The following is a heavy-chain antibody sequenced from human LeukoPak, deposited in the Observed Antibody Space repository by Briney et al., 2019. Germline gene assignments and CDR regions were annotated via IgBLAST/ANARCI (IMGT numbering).Heavy chain of an antibody. V-gene: IGHV1-18*01. J-gene: IGHJ4*02. CDR1: GYTFTNYG. CDR2: ISAYNGNT. D-gene: IGHD1-7*01. CDR3: ARDTQASYNWNYVIDFDY. Sequence: ASVKVSCKASGYTFTNYGISWVRQAPGQGLEWMGWISAYNGNTNYAQKLQGRVTMTTDTSTSTAYMELRSLRSDDTTVYYCARDTQASYNWNYVIDFDYWGQGTLVTVSS.